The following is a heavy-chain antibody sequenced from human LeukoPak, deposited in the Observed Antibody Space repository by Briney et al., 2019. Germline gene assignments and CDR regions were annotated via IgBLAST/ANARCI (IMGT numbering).Heavy chain of an antibody. Sequence: SETLSLTCTVSGGSISSYYWSWIRQPPGKGLEWIGYIYYSGSTNYNPPLKSRVTMSVDTSKNQFSLKLSSVTAADTAVYYCARGAPQDYWGQGTLVTVSS. V-gene: IGHV4-59*12. J-gene: IGHJ4*02. CDR3: ARGAPQDY. CDR1: GGSISSYY. CDR2: IYYSGST.